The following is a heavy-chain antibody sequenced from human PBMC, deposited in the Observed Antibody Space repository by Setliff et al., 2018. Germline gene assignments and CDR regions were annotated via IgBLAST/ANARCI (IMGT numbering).Heavy chain of an antibody. J-gene: IGHJ5*02. CDR1: GDSIRGTSYQ. CDR3: ARGYCSSPSCFFSGWFAP. D-gene: IGHD2-2*01. Sequence: SETLSLTCTVAGDSIRGTSYQGGGGRQPAGKGREWIGSIYYTGTAYYNPSLKSRVTISVDTSKNQFSLKLTSVPAADTAVCYCARGYCSSPSCFFSGWFAPWGQGTLVTVSS. CDR2: IYYTGTA. V-gene: IGHV4-39*01.